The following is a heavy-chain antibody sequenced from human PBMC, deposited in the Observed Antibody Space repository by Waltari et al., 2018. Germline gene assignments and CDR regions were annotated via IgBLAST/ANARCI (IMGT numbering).Heavy chain of an antibody. Sequence: EVQLVESGGGLIQPGGSLRLSCAASGFTFSSYWMHWVRQARGKGLVGVARIKRDGSSTSNADSVKGRFTISRDNAKNTLYLQMNSLRAEDTAMYYCASGNSHAFDIWGQGTMVTVSS. J-gene: IGHJ3*02. V-gene: IGHV3-74*01. CDR2: IKRDGSST. CDR1: GFTFSSYW. CDR3: ASGNSHAFDI. D-gene: IGHD1-7*01.